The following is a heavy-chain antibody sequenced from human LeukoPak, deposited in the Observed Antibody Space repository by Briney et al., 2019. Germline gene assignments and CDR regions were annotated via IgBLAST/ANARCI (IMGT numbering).Heavy chain of an antibody. CDR3: VPNIVVVPEYFQH. CDR2: ISGSGGST. Sequence: AGGSLRLSCAASGFTFSSYAMSWVRQAPGKGLEWVSSISGSGGSTQYANSVQGRFAISRDNSKNVLYLQMNSLRAEDTAVYYCVPNIVVVPEYFQHWGQGTLVTVSS. J-gene: IGHJ1*01. D-gene: IGHD2-2*01. V-gene: IGHV3-23*01. CDR1: GFTFSSYA.